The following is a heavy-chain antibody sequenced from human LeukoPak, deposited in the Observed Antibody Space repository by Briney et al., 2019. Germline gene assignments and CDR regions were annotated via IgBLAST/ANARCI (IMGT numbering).Heavy chain of an antibody. CDR3: ARSVGARFKVYYYYYMDV. V-gene: IGHV4-4*07. Sequence: SETLSLTCTVSGGSISSYYWSWIRQPAGKGLEWIGRIYTSGSTNYNPSLKSRVTMSVDTSKNQFSLKLSSVTAADTAVYYCARSVGARFKVYYYYYMDVWGKGTTVTVSS. CDR1: GGSISSYY. J-gene: IGHJ6*03. D-gene: IGHD3-10*01. CDR2: IYTSGST.